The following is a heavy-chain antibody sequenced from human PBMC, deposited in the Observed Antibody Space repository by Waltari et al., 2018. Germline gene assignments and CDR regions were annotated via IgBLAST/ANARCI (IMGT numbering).Heavy chain of an antibody. CDR2: INPNSGGT. CDR1: GYTFTGYY. D-gene: IGHD2-21*01. CDR3: ARDLNCGGDCYPDDY. J-gene: IGHJ4*02. Sequence: QVQLVQSGAEVKKPGASVKVSCKASGYTFTGYYMHWVRQAPGQGLEWMGRINPNSGGTNYAQKFQGRVTMTRDTSISTAYMELSRLRSDDTAVYYCARDLNCGGDCYPDDYWGQGTLVTVSS. V-gene: IGHV1-2*06.